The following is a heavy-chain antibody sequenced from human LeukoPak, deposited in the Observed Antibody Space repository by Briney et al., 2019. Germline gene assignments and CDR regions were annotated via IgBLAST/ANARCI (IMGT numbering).Heavy chain of an antibody. CDR1: GGSFSGYY. D-gene: IGHD1-1*01. CDR2: IHYSGDT. Sequence: SETLSLTCVVYGGSFSGYYWTWIRQPPGKGLEWIGEIHYSGDTSYKPSLKSRVTISGDTSKNQVSLNLRSVTAADTAVYYCARGRLDGYYFDYWGQGALATVSS. J-gene: IGHJ4*02. CDR3: ARGRLDGYYFDY. V-gene: IGHV4-34*01.